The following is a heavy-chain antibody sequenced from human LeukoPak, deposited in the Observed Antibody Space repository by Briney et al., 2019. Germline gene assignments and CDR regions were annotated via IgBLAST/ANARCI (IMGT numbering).Heavy chain of an antibody. V-gene: IGHV4-59*01. CDR3: ARGSGGYMFDP. D-gene: IGHD5-24*01. J-gene: IGHJ5*02. CDR1: GGSISNYH. Sequence: PSETLSLTCTVSGGSISNYHWTWIRQPPGKGLEYIGYIYNSGTTFYNPSLKSRVAISLDTSKKQFSLELSSVTAADTAVYYCARGSGGYMFDPWGQGTLVTVSS. CDR2: IYNSGTT.